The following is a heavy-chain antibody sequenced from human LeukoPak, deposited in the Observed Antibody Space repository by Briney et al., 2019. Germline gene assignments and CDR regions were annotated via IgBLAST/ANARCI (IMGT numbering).Heavy chain of an antibody. Sequence: GASVKVSCKASGYTFTSYYMHWVRQAPGQGLEWMGIINPSGGSTSYAQKFQGRVTMTRDTSTSTVYMELSSLKASDTAMYYCARHSIPGYSSGWYGGWFDPWGQGTLVTVSS. V-gene: IGHV1-46*01. CDR1: GYTFTSYY. CDR3: ARHSIPGYSSGWYGGWFDP. J-gene: IGHJ5*02. CDR2: INPSGGST. D-gene: IGHD6-19*01.